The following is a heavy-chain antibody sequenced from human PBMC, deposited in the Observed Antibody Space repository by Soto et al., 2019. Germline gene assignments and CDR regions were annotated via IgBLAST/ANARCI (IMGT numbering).Heavy chain of an antibody. V-gene: IGHV1-18*01. D-gene: IGHD4-17*01. J-gene: IGHJ4*02. CDR3: ARSTTVTTEFDY. Sequence: ASVKVSCKASGYTFTSYGIIWVRQAPGQGLEWMGWISAYNGNTNYAQKLQGRVTMTTDTSTSTAYMELRSLRSDDTAVYYCARSTTVTTEFDYWGQGTLVTVSS. CDR2: ISAYNGNT. CDR1: GYTFTSYG.